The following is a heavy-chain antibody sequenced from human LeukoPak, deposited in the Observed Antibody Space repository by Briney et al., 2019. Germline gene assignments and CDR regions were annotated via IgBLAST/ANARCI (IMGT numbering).Heavy chain of an antibody. Sequence: SETLSLTCTVSGGSINTYFWTWIRQPPGKGLEWIGYINYSGSTNSNPSLKSRVAISVDTSKNQFSVKLSSVTAADTAVYYCARVDPDSSSTLEVFDYWGQGTLVTVSS. J-gene: IGHJ4*02. D-gene: IGHD6-6*01. V-gene: IGHV4-59*01. CDR1: GGSINTYF. CDR3: ARVDPDSSSTLEVFDY. CDR2: INYSGST.